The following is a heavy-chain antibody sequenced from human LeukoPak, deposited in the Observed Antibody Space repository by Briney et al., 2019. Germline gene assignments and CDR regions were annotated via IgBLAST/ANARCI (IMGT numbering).Heavy chain of an antibody. V-gene: IGHV3-7*03. D-gene: IGHD2-8*01. Sequence: PGGSLRLSCTASGFTFGDYAMSWVRQAPGKGLEWVANIKQDGSEKYYVDSVKGRFTISRDNAKNSLYLQMNSLRAEDTAVYYCARDEGLLFMYGAFDIWGQGTMVTVSS. CDR1: GFTFGDYA. CDR3: ARDEGLLFMYGAFDI. J-gene: IGHJ3*02. CDR2: IKQDGSEK.